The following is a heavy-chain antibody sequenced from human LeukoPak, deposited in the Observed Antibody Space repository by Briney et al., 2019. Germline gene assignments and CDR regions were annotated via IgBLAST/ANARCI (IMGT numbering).Heavy chain of an antibody. J-gene: IGHJ4*02. Sequence: GGSLRLSCAASGFTFSTYYMSWVRQAPGKGLEWVAVISYDGSNKYYADSVKGRFTISRDNSKNTLYLQMNTLRAEDTAVYYCASQGSGYQFWLDYWGQGTLVTVSS. CDR1: GFTFSTYY. CDR2: ISYDGSNK. D-gene: IGHD3-22*01. CDR3: ASQGSGYQFWLDY. V-gene: IGHV3-30*03.